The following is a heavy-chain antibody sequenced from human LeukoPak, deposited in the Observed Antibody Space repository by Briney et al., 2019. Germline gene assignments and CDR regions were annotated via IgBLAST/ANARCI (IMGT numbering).Heavy chain of an antibody. V-gene: IGHV4-4*08. J-gene: IGHJ2*01. Sequence: PSETLSLTCTVSGGSIFSYYWNWIRQPPGKGLEWLGYIYSNGITNYSPSLRSRGTISIATSKNQISLRLTSVTAADTAMYYCARRAYYDTSGYHPTSGYFDLWGRGTLVTVSS. CDR2: IYSNGIT. CDR1: GGSIFSYY. CDR3: ARRAYYDTSGYHPTSGYFDL. D-gene: IGHD3-22*01.